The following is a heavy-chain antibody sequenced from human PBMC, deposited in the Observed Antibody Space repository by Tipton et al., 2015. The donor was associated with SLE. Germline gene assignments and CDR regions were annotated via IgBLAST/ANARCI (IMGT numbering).Heavy chain of an antibody. D-gene: IGHD2-15*01. CDR3: ARRHRPYIVVIPDAFDI. CDR2: VNHGGAT. Sequence: TLSLTCALYGGSLSGNYWSWIRQPPGKGLEWIGEVNHGGATNYNPSLKNRVTISVDTAKKQFSLRLTSLTAADTAVYYCARRHRPYIVVIPDAFDIWGQGTMVTVSS. CDR1: GGSLSGNY. J-gene: IGHJ3*02. V-gene: IGHV4-34*01.